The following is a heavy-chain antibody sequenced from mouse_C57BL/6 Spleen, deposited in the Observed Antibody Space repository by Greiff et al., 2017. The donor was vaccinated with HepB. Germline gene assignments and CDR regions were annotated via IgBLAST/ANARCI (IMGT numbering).Heavy chain of an antibody. CDR1: GYTFTSYW. CDR3: ARVPATVVAYYYAMDY. CDR2: INPSNGGT. V-gene: IGHV1-53*01. Sequence: VQLQQPGTELVKPGASVKLSCKASGYTFTSYWMHWVKQRPGQGLEWIGNINPSNGGTNYNKKFKSKATLTVDKSSSTAYMQLSSLTSEDSAVYYCARVPATVVAYYYAMDYWGQGTSVTVSS. D-gene: IGHD1-1*01. J-gene: IGHJ4*01.